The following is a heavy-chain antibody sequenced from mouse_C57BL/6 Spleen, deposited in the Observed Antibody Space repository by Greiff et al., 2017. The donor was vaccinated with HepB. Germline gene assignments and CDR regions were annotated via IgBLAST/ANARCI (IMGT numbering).Heavy chain of an antibody. CDR2: IDPSDSYT. D-gene: IGHD1-1*01. V-gene: IGHV1-69*01. CDR1: GYTFTSYW. CDR3: ARGDYYGSSCFAY. J-gene: IGHJ3*01. Sequence: QVQLQQPGAELVMPGASVKLSCKASGYTFTSYWMHWVKQRPGQGLEWIGEIDPSDSYTNYSQKFKGKSTLTVDKSSSTAYMQLSSLTPEYSAVYDCARGDYYGSSCFAYWGQGTLFTVSA.